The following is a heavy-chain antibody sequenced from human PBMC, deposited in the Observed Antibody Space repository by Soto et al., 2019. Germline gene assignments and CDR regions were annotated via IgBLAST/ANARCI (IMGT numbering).Heavy chain of an antibody. CDR1: GFTFSSYA. CDR2: IIANGGT. V-gene: IGHV3-23*01. Sequence: GESLKISCAASGFTFSSYAMSWVRQAPGKGLEWVSIIIANGGTFYADSVKGRFTISRDNSKNTVYLQMSSLRVEDTAIYYCAKDYTVAADPSSVILFDYWGQGALVTVSS. J-gene: IGHJ4*02. D-gene: IGHD2-15*01. CDR3: AKDYTVAADPSSVILFDY.